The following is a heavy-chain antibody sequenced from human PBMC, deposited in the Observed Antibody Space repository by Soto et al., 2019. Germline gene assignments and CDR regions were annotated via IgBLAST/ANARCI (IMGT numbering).Heavy chain of an antibody. J-gene: IGHJ6*02. CDR3: ASARATITGYYYYGMDV. D-gene: IGHD5-12*01. CDR1: GGTFSSYA. Sequence: SVKVSCKASGGTFSSYAISWVRQAPGQGLEWMGGIIPIFGTANYAQKFQGRVTITADESTSTAYMELSSLRSEDTAVYYCASARATITGYYYYGMDVWGQGTTVTVSS. V-gene: IGHV1-69*13. CDR2: IIPIFGTA.